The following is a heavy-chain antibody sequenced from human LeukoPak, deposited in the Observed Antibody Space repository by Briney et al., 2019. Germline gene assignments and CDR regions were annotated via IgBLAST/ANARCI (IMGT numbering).Heavy chain of an antibody. CDR3: ARRGTIFGPESL. D-gene: IGHD3-3*01. V-gene: IGHV4-4*09. CDR2: IYTTGST. CDR1: GGSISGYY. J-gene: IGHJ2*01. Sequence: PSETLSLTCTVSGGSISGYYWSWIRQPPRKVLEWIGYIYTTGSTDYNPSLKSRVTISVDTSKNQLSLNLSSVTAADTAVYYCARRGTIFGPESLWGRGTLVTVSS.